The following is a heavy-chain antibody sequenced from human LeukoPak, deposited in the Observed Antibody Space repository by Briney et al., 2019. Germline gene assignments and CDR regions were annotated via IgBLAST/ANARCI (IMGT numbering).Heavy chain of an antibody. Sequence: SETLFLTCTVSGGSISTYYWSWIRQPPGKGLEWIGYIYNSGSTNYNPSLKSRVTISADTSKEQFSLKLRSVTAADTAVYYCARDPTHYDPPLWGQGTLVTVSS. CDR2: IYNSGST. V-gene: IGHV4-59*01. J-gene: IGHJ4*02. D-gene: IGHD4-17*01. CDR1: GGSISTYY. CDR3: ARDPTHYDPPL.